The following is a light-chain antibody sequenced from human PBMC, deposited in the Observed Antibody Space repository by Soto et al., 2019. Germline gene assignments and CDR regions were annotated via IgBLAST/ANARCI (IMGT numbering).Light chain of an antibody. J-gene: IGKJ1*01. CDR2: EAS. Sequence: ACQTISSWLAWYQQKPGKAPRLLIYEASTLKSGVPSRFSGSGSGTELSLTVSSLQPYDFATLFREPEYSYSQAFGQGTKVDI. CDR3: EPEYSYSQA. V-gene: IGKV1-5*03. CDR1: QTISSW.